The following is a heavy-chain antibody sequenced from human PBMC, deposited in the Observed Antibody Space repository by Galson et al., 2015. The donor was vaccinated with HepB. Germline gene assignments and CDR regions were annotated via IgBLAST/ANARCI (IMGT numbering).Heavy chain of an antibody. D-gene: IGHD3-9*01. V-gene: IGHV3-21*01. Sequence: SLRLSCAASGFTFSSYSMNWVRQAPGKGLGWVSTITSSSSYIYYADSVTGRFTISRDNAKNSLYLQMNSLRAEDTAVYYCARSQGYDILTGHSTYYFDYWGQGTLVTVSS. CDR3: ARSQGYDILTGHSTYYFDY. CDR1: GFTFSSYS. CDR2: ITSSSSYI. J-gene: IGHJ4*02.